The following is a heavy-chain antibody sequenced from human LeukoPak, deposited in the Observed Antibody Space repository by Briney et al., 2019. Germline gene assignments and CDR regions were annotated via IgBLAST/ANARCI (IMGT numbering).Heavy chain of an antibody. V-gene: IGHV1-69*01. CDR1: GGTFSSYA. CDR3: ARRGLPNTYYYYGMDV. D-gene: IGHD2-8*01. CDR2: IIPIFGTA. Sequence: GASVKVSCKASGGTFSSYAISWVRQAPGQGLEWMGGIIPIFGTANYAQKFQGRVTITADESTSIAYMELSSLRSEDTAVYYCARRGLPNTYYYYGMDVWGQGTTVTVSS. J-gene: IGHJ6*02.